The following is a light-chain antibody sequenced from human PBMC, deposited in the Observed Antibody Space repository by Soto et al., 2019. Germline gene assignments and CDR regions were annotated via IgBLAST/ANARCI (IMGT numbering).Light chain of an antibody. CDR1: NSDVGSYNL. CDR3: CSYAGSSTYV. CDR2: EVS. V-gene: IGLV2-23*02. Sequence: QSALTQPASVSGSPGQSITIPCTGTNSDVGSYNLVSWYQQYPGKAPKLMIYEVSKRPSGVSNRFSGSKSGNTASLTISGLQAEDEADYYCCSYAGSSTYVFGTGTKLTVL. J-gene: IGLJ1*01.